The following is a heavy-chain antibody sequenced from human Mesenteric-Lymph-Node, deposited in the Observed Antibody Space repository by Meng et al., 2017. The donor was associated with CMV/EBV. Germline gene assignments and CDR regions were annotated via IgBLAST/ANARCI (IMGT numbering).Heavy chain of an antibody. Sequence: GSLRLSCTVSGGSISSYYWSWIRQPPGTGLEWIGYVYYSGSTKYNPTLKSRVTISVDTSENQFSLRLDSVTAADTAVYYCARGYCSEGSCQLFDPWGQGTVVTSPQ. V-gene: IGHV4-59*01. CDR3: ARGYCSEGSCQLFDP. D-gene: IGHD2-15*01. J-gene: IGHJ5*02. CDR2: VYYSGST. CDR1: GGSISSYY.